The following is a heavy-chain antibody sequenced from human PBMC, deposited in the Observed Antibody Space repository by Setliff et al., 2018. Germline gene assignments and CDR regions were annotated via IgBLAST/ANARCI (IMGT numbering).Heavy chain of an antibody. CDR1: GGSFSSYY. Sequence: SETLSLTCTVSGGSFSSYYWSWIRQPPGKGLEWIGDIYDTGSTNYNPSLKSRVTMSIDTSKNQFSLKLNSVTAADTAVYYCARSRYYYDSSGYPFDYWGQGTLVTVSS. V-gene: IGHV4-4*09. CDR3: ARSRYYYDSSGYPFDY. D-gene: IGHD3-22*01. J-gene: IGHJ4*02. CDR2: IYDTGST.